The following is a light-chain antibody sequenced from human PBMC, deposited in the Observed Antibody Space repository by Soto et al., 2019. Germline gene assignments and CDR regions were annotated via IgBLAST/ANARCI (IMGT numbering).Light chain of an antibody. CDR3: QQYAS. V-gene: IGKV3-20*01. J-gene: IGKJ1*01. CDR1: QSVSSY. CDR2: GAS. Sequence: EIVLTQSPATLSVSPGERATLSCRASQSVSSYLLWYQQKPGQTPRLLIYGASSRATGIPDRFSGSGSGTDFTLTISRLEPEDFAVYYCQQYASFGQGTKVDIK.